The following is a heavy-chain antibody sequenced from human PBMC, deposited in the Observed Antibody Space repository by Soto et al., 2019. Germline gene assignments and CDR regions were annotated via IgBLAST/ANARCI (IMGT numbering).Heavy chain of an antibody. D-gene: IGHD6-6*01. Sequence: EVQLLESGGGLVQPGGSLRLSCAASGFTFSSYAMSWVRQAPGKGLEWVSAISGSGGNTYYADSVKGRFTISRDNSKNTLYLQMNSLRAEETAVYDCAKSLVARPYDYWGQGTLVTVSS. CDR3: AKSLVARPYDY. J-gene: IGHJ4*02. V-gene: IGHV3-23*01. CDR1: GFTFSSYA. CDR2: ISGSGGNT.